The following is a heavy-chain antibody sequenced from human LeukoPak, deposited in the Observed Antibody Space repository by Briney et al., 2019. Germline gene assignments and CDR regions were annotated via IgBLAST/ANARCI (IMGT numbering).Heavy chain of an antibody. CDR1: GGSISTANYY. V-gene: IGHV4-39*07. CDR2: IFYSGST. Sequence: PSETLSLTCTVSGGSISTANYYWGWIRQPPGKGLEWIGNIFYSGSTYYSPSLKSRVTISLDTSRNQFSLKLNSVTAADTAVYYCARGSITMVREPNWFDPWGQGTLVTVSS. CDR3: ARGSITMVREPNWFDP. J-gene: IGHJ5*02. D-gene: IGHD3-10*01.